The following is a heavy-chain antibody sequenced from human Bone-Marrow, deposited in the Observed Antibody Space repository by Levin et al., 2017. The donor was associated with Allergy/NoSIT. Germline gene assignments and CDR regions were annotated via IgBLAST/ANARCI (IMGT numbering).Heavy chain of an antibody. Sequence: QPGESLKISCAASGFTFTNYWMHWVRQAPGKGLVWVSRVNVDGSSTIYAGSVRGRFTISRDNAKNTLFLQMNSLRAEDTAVYFCARGGGDHAFDIWGQGTMVTVSS. J-gene: IGHJ3*02. CDR1: GFTFTNYW. CDR2: VNVDGSST. V-gene: IGHV3-74*01. D-gene: IGHD2-21*01. CDR3: ARGGGDHAFDI.